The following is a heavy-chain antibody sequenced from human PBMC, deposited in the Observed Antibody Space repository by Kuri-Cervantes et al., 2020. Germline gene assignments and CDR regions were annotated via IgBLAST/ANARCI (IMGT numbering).Heavy chain of an antibody. D-gene: IGHD3-22*01. CDR2: INSDGSST. Sequence: GGSLRLSCAASGFTFSSYWMHWVRQAPGKGLVWVSRINSDGSSTSYADSVKGRFTISRDNTKNSVYLQMNNLRAEDTAVYYCTRDAKYYHDSSGYYWGQGTLVTVSS. CDR1: GFTFSSYW. CDR3: TRDAKYYHDSSGYY. J-gene: IGHJ4*02. V-gene: IGHV3-74*01.